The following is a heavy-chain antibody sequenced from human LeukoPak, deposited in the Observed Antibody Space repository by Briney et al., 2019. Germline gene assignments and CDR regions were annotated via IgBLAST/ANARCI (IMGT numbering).Heavy chain of an antibody. D-gene: IGHD3-22*01. CDR1: GGSISSSSYY. J-gene: IGHJ4*02. CDR3: AREGSDSSGYAYYFDY. CDR2: IYYSGST. V-gene: IGHV4-39*07. Sequence: PSETLSLTCTVSGGSISSSSYYWGWIRQPPGKGLEWIGSIYYSGSTYYNPSLKSRVTISVDTSKNQFSLKLSSVTAADTAVYYCAREGSDSSGYAYYFDYWGQGTLVTVSS.